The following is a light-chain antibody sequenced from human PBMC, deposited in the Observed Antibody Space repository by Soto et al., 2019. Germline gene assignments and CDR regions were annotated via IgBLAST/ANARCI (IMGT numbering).Light chain of an antibody. J-gene: IGLJ2*01. Sequence: QSVLTQPPSVSAAPGQKVTISCSGSNSNIETNYVSWYQHLPGTAPKLLIYGDNKRSSGIPDRFSGSKSGTSATLGITGLQTGDEATYYCGTWDRSLSAVVFGGGTQLTVL. CDR3: GTWDRSLSAVV. V-gene: IGLV1-51*01. CDR2: GDN. CDR1: NSNIETNY.